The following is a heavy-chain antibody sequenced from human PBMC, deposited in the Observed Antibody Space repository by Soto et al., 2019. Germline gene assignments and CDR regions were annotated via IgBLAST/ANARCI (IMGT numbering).Heavy chain of an antibody. J-gene: IGHJ6*02. D-gene: IGHD1-1*01. CDR3: ARDLWVEPELYYYGMDV. V-gene: IGHV4-30-4*01. CDR2: IFYSGTT. CDR1: GDSISSADYY. Sequence: PSETLYLTCTVSGDSISSADYYWSWILQTPGKGLEWIGHIFYSGTTYYNPSLKSRLTISVDTSKNHFSLRLTSVTAADTAVYYCARDLWVEPELYYYGMDVWGQGTTVTVSS.